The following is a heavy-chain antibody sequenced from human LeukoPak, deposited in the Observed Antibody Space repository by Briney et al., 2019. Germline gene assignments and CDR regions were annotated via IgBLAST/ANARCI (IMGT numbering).Heavy chain of an antibody. D-gene: IGHD3-22*01. CDR1: GFSLSTSGVG. V-gene: IGHV2-5*02. Sequence: SGPTLVKPTQTLTLTCTSSGFSLSTSGVGVGWIRQPPGKALEWVAVIYWDDDRRYSPSLKSRVTITRDTSKNQVVLTMTNMDPGDTAIYYCAHSPDSSGYYYFDHWGQGTLVTVSS. CDR2: IYWDDDR. J-gene: IGHJ4*02. CDR3: AHSPDSSGYYYFDH.